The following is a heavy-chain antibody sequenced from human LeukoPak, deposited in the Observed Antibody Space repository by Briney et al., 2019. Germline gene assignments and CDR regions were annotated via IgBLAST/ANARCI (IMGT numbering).Heavy chain of an antibody. D-gene: IGHD3-16*01. V-gene: IGHV1-2*02. CDR2: INPNSGDT. CDR3: ARVRYRLAETYIDY. J-gene: IGHJ4*02. CDR1: GYTFTSYG. Sequence: ASVKVSCKASGYTFTSYGISWVRQAPGQGLEWMGWINPNSGDTNYAQKFQGRVTMTRDTSVSTAYMGLSRLRSDDTAVYYCARVRYRLAETYIDYWGQGTLVTVSS.